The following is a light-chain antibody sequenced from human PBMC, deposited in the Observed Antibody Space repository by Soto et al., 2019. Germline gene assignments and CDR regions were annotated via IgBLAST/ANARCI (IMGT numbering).Light chain of an antibody. Sequence: QSALTQPASVSGSPGQSITISCTGTSSDVGGYNYVSWYQQHPGKAPKLMICDVSNRPSGVSDRFSGSKSGNTASLTISGLQTEDEADYHCSSYSSASTVLVFGGGTK. V-gene: IGLV2-14*01. J-gene: IGLJ2*01. CDR1: SSDVGGYNY. CDR3: SSYSSASTVLV. CDR2: DVS.